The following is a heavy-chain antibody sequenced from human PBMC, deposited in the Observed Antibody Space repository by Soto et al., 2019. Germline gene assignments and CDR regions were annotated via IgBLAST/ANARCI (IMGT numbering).Heavy chain of an antibody. CDR2: IIPILGIA. CDR3: ARHEEPSRFDP. V-gene: IGHV1-69*02. Sequence: QVQLVQSGAEVKKPGSSVKVSCKASGGTFSSYTISWVRQAPGQGLEWMGRIIPILGIANYAQKFQGRVTITADKSTRTAYMELSSLIAEDTAVYYCARHEEPSRFDPWGKGTLVTVAS. J-gene: IGHJ5*02. D-gene: IGHD4-4*01. CDR1: GGTFSSYT.